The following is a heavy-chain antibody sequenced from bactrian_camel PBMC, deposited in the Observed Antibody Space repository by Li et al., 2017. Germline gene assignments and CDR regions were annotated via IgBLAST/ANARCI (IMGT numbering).Heavy chain of an antibody. CDR1: GSTKSRNC. V-gene: IGHV3-2*01. CDR2: IYTGSSPQYTGGETT. D-gene: IGHD6*01. J-gene: IGHJ6*01. Sequence: HVQLVESGGGSVQTGGSLRLSCTATGSTKSRNCMGWFRQAPGKGLEWVASIYTGSSPQYTGGETTFYVDSVKGRFTISSAGNTLYLQMNSLKPGDTAVYFCVRGGSWYDFAYWGQGTQVTVS. CDR3: VRGGSWYDFAY.